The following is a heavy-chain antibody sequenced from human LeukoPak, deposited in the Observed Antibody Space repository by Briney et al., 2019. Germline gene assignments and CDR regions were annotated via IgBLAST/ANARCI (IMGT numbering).Heavy chain of an antibody. V-gene: IGHV4-59*01. CDR3: ARVYEYGSGTYLASYYFDF. D-gene: IGHD3-10*01. J-gene: IGHJ4*02. CDR1: GGSISSYY. Sequence: PSETLSLTCTVSGGSISSYYWSWIRQPPGKGLEWIGYIYYSGSTNYNPSLKSRVTMSVDTSKTRFSLKLSSVTAADTAVYFCARVYEYGSGTYLASYYFDFWGQGTLVTVSS. CDR2: IYYSGST.